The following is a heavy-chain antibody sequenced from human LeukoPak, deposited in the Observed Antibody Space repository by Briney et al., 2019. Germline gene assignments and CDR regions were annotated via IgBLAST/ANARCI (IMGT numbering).Heavy chain of an antibody. V-gene: IGHV4-59*01. CDR2: IYYSGST. Sequence: SETLSLTCTVSGGSISSYYWSWIRQPPGEGLEWIGYIYYSGSTNYNPSLKSRVTISVDTSKNQFSLKLSSVTAADTAVYYCTGGDYEGNWSDPWGQGTLVTVSS. J-gene: IGHJ5*02. CDR1: GGSISSYY. CDR3: TGGDYEGNWSDP. D-gene: IGHD4-17*01.